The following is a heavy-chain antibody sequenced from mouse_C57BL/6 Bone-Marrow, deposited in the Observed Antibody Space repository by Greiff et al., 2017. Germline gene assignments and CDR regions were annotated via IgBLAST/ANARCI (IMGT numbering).Heavy chain of an antibody. CDR3: ARASNPSFDY. J-gene: IGHJ2*01. CDR1: GYTFTSYW. V-gene: IGHV1-55*01. Sequence: QVPLQQPGAELVKPGASVKMSCKASGYTFTSYWITWVKQRPGQGLAWIGDIYPGSGSTNYNEKFKSKATLTVDTSSSTAYMQLSSLTSEDSAVYYCARASNPSFDYWGQGTTLTVSS. CDR2: IYPGSGST. D-gene: IGHD2-5*01.